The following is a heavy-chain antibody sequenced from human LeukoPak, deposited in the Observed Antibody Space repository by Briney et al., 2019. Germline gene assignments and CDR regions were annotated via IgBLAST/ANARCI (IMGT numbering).Heavy chain of an antibody. CDR3: TAGYGNSDFDY. D-gene: IGHD5-18*01. CDR2: IKSKTDGGTR. V-gene: IGHV3-15*01. J-gene: IGHJ4*02. Sequence: PVGSLRLSCAAFGFAFSVYAMSWLRQPPGKGLEWVGRIKSKTDGGTRDFAAPAKGRFTISRDDSKNTLFLQMNSLKTEDTGVYFCTAGYGNSDFDYWGQGTLVTVSS. CDR1: GFAFSVYA.